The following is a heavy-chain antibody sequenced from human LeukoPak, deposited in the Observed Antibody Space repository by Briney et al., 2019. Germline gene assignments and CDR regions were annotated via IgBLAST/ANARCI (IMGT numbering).Heavy chain of an antibody. J-gene: IGHJ4*02. CDR3: ARESGSVTSEVDFDY. V-gene: IGHV3-7*01. CDR2: IRQDGSQK. D-gene: IGHD4-17*01. Sequence: SGGSLRLSCAASGFTLSSYAMSWVRQAPGKGLEWVATIRQDGSQKYYVDSVKGRFTISRDNAKNSLYLQMNSLRAEDTAVYYCARESGSVTSEVDFDYWGQGTLVTVSS. CDR1: GFTLSSYA.